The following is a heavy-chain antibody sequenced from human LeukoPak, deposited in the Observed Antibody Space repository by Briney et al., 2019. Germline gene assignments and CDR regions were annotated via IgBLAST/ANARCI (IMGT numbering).Heavy chain of an antibody. CDR3: AKGSSSSGGDYYYYYMDV. Sequence: SVKVSCKASGGTFSSYAISWVRQAPGRGLEWMGGIIPIFGTANYAQKFQGRVTITADESTSTAYMELSSLRSEDTAVYYCAKGSSSSGGDYYYYYMDVWGKGTTVTVSS. CDR1: GGTFSSYA. J-gene: IGHJ6*03. D-gene: IGHD6-6*01. CDR2: IIPIFGTA. V-gene: IGHV1-69*13.